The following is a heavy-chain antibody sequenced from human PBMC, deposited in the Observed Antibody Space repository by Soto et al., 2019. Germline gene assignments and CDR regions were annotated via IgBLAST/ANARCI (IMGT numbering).Heavy chain of an antibody. CDR1: GFTFSSYA. V-gene: IGHV3-30-3*01. Sequence: GGSLRLSCAASGFTFSSYAMHWVRQAPGKGLEWVAVISYDGSNKYYADSVKGRFTISRDNSKNTLYLQMHSLRAEDTAVYYCARGLNRGMLSRFDPWGQGTLVTVSS. D-gene: IGHD2-8*01. J-gene: IGHJ5*02. CDR3: ARGLNRGMLSRFDP. CDR2: ISYDGSNK.